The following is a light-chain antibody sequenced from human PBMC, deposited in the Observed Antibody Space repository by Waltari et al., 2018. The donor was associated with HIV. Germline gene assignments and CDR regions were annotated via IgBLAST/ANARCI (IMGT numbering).Light chain of an antibody. CDR2: RNS. Sequence: QSVLTQPPSASGTPGQRVTISCSGSSSNIGSKYVYWYKQLPGTAPKLLIYRNSQRPSGVPDRFSGSKSGTSASLAISGLRSEDEADYYCAAWDDSLSVVYVFGTGTKVTVL. CDR1: SSNIGSKY. CDR3: AAWDDSLSVVYV. J-gene: IGLJ1*01. V-gene: IGLV1-47*01.